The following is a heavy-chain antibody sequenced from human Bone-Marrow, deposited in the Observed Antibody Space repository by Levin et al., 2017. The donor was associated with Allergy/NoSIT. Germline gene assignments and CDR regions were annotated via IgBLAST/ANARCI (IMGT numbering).Heavy chain of an antibody. Sequence: VASVKVSCQTSGYIFTDYYIHWIRQARGQGLEWLGWINPKTGGTNYAQKFQGRVTMDTSFNTAYLDLRSLRPDDTALYFCAKASQWLMPDYWGQGTMVTVSS. D-gene: IGHD6-19*01. J-gene: IGHJ4*02. CDR2: INPKTGGT. CDR3: AKASQWLMPDY. V-gene: IGHV1-2*02. CDR1: GYIFTDYY.